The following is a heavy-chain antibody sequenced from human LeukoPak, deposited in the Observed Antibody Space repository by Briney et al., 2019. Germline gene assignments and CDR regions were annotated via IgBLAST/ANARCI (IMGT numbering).Heavy chain of an antibody. Sequence: GGSLRLSCAASGSTFSNYAMSWVRQAPGKGLEWVSAISGSGGSTYYADSVKGRFTISRDNSKNTLYPQMNSLRADDTAVYYCAKDRVGSSGWYPYYFDSWGQGTLVTVSS. D-gene: IGHD6-13*01. CDR2: ISGSGGST. CDR3: AKDRVGSSGWYPYYFDS. J-gene: IGHJ4*02. CDR1: GSTFSNYA. V-gene: IGHV3-23*01.